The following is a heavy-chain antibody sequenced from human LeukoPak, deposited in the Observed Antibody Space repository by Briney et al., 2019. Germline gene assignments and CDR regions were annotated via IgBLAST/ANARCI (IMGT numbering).Heavy chain of an antibody. V-gene: IGHV3-21*01. J-gene: IGHJ4*02. CDR2: ITSSGTYI. CDR3: ARALRSYFDY. Sequence: GGSLRLSCAASGFTFSSYSMSWVRQAPGKGLEWVSSITSSGTYIYYADSVKGRFTISRDNAKNSLYLQMNSLRAEDTAVYYCARALRSYFDYWGQGTLVTVSS. CDR1: GFTFSSYS.